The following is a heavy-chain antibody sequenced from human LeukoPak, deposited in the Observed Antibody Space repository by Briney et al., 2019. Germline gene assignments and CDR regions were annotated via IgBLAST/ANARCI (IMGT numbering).Heavy chain of an antibody. CDR3: ARASFRGFDY. J-gene: IGHJ4*02. CDR2: ISSSSSYI. CDR1: GFTFSSYA. V-gene: IGHV3-21*01. Sequence: GGSLRLSCAASGFTFSSYAMSWVRQAPGKGLEWVSSISSSSSYIYYADSVKGRFTISRDNAKNSLYLQMNSLRAEDTAVYYCARASFRGFDYWGQGTLVTVSS.